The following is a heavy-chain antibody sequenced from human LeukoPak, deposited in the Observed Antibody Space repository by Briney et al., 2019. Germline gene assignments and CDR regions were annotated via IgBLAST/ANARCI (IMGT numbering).Heavy chain of an antibody. D-gene: IGHD2-21*02. CDR1: GFTFSNHG. CDR2: IWCDGSNK. Sequence: GGSLRLSCAASGFTFSNHGMHWVRQAPGKGPEWVALIWCDGSNKYYGESVKGRFTISRDNSKNTVYLQMNSLRVEDTGVYYCARDRLEAVTDDDYFDYWGQGTLVTVSS. CDR3: ARDRLEAVTDDDYFDY. J-gene: IGHJ4*02. V-gene: IGHV3-33*01.